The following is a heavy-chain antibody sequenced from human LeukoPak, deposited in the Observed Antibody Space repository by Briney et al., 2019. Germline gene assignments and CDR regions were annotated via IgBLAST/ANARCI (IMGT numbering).Heavy chain of an antibody. Sequence: GRSLRLSCAASGFTFSSYTMNWVRQAPGKGLEWVSSISSSSSYIYYANSVKGRLTISRDNAKNSLYLQMNSLRAEDTAVYYCARVGAVAPALFYMDVWGKGTTVTVSS. CDR1: GFTFSSYT. CDR3: ARVGAVAPALFYMDV. J-gene: IGHJ6*03. CDR2: ISSSSSYI. D-gene: IGHD6-19*01. V-gene: IGHV3-21*04.